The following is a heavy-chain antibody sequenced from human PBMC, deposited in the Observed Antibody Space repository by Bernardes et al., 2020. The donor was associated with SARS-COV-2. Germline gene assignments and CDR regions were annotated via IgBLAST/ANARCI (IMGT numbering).Heavy chain of an antibody. Sequence: ASVNVSCKASGYTFTGYYMHWVRQAPGQGLEWMGWINPNSGGTNYAQKFQGRVTMTRDTSISTAYMELSRLRSDDTAVYYCAREGAVAGTGDYYYGMDVWGQGTTVTVSS. J-gene: IGHJ6*02. CDR1: GYTFTGYY. CDR3: AREGAVAGTGDYYYGMDV. D-gene: IGHD6-19*01. CDR2: INPNSGGT. V-gene: IGHV1-2*02.